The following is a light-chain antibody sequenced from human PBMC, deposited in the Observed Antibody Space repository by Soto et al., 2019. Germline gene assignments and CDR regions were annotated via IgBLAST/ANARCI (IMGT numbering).Light chain of an antibody. J-gene: IGKJ3*01. CDR1: QSVSSY. CDR3: QERSNGFT. CDR2: DAS. V-gene: IGKV3-11*01. Sequence: EIVLTQSPATLSLSPGERATLSCRASQSVSSYLAWYQQKPGQAPRLLIYDASNRSTGIQARFSGSGSGTDFTLTISSLEPEDFPVAYCQERSNGFTFGPGTKVDIK.